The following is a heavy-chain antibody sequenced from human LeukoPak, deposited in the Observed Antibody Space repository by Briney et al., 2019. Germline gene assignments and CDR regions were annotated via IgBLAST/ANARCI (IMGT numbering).Heavy chain of an antibody. Sequence: ASVKVSCKASGYTFTGYYMHWVRHAPGQGLEWMGWINPNSGDTNYAQKFQVRVTMTRDTSISTAYMELSRLTSEDTAVYYCARGGEYSSGWELDYWGQGTLVTVSS. CDR1: GYTFTGYY. CDR2: INPNSGDT. CDR3: ARGGEYSSGWELDY. D-gene: IGHD6-19*01. J-gene: IGHJ4*02. V-gene: IGHV1-2*02.